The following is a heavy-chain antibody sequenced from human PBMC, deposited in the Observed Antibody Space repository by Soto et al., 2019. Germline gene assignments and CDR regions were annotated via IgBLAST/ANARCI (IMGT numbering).Heavy chain of an antibody. CDR1: GGSFSGYY. CDR2: INHSGST. CDR3: ARVYYYYYYMDV. Sequence: SETLSLTCAVYGGSFSGYYWSWIRQPPGKGLEWIGEINHSGSTNYNPSLKSRVTISVDTSKNQFSLKLSSVTAADTAVYYCARVYYYYYYMDVWGKGTTVTVSS. V-gene: IGHV4-34*01. J-gene: IGHJ6*03.